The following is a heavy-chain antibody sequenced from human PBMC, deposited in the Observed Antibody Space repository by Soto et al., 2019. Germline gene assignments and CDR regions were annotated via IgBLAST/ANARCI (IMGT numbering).Heavy chain of an antibody. D-gene: IGHD1-26*01. J-gene: IGHJ4*02. CDR1: GGTFSSYA. CDR3: ARASGSARDFDY. Sequence: SVEVSCRASGGTFSSYAISWVRQAPGQGLEWMGGIIPIFGTANYAQKFQGRVTITADESTSTAYMELSSLRSEDTAVYYCARASGSARDFDYWGQGTLVTVSS. CDR2: IIPIFGTA. V-gene: IGHV1-69*13.